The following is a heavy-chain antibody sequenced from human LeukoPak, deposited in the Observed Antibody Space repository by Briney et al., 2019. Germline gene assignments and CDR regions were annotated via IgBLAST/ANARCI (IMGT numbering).Heavy chain of an antibody. CDR2: IYYSGRT. Sequence: SETLSLTCTVSGGSISSYDLSWIRQPPGKGLEWIGYIYYSGRTNYNPSLKSRLTISVDTSKNQFSLRVSSVTAADTAVYCCARHLNNCGDDCYIFDYWGQGTLVTVSS. D-gene: IGHD2-21*01. V-gene: IGHV4-59*08. CDR3: ARHLNNCGDDCYIFDY. CDR1: GGSISSYD. J-gene: IGHJ4*02.